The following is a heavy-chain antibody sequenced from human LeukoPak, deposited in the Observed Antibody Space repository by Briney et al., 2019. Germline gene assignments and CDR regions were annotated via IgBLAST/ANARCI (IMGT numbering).Heavy chain of an antibody. V-gene: IGHV3-53*01. CDR3: ARGAHYYDSSGSIEYFQH. CDR2: IYSGGST. D-gene: IGHD3-22*01. CDR1: GFTVSSNY. Sequence: PGGSLRLSCAASGFTVSSNYMSWVRQAPGKGLEWVSVIYSGGSTYYADSVKGRFTISRDNSKNTLYLQMNSLRAEDTAVYYCARGAHYYDSSGSIEYFQHWGQGTLVTVSS. J-gene: IGHJ1*01.